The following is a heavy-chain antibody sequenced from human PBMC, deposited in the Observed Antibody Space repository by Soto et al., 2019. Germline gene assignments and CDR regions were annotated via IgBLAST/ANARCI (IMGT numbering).Heavy chain of an antibody. CDR1: GFTFSSYG. D-gene: IGHD6-19*01. V-gene: IGHV3-33*01. CDR2: IWYDGSNT. CDR3: ARGSFQAVAAPDY. Sequence: QVQLVESGGGVVQPGRSLRLSCAASGFTFSSYGMHWVRQAPGTGLEWVAVIWYDGSNTYYADSVKGRFTISRDNSKNTLYLQMNSLRAEDTAVYYCARGSFQAVAAPDYWGQGTRGTVSS. J-gene: IGHJ4*02.